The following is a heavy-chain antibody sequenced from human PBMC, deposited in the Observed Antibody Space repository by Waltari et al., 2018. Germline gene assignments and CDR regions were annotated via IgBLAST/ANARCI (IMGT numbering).Heavy chain of an antibody. J-gene: IGHJ4*02. D-gene: IGHD2-15*01. CDR2: INGTSLTT. CDR1: GFTFSLYW. CDR3: ALLRVVSVFDPFDT. Sequence: EVQLVESGGGLVQPGWSLSLSCAASGFTFSLYWMPWVRQVPGKGLVWVSRINGTSLTTNYADSVKGRFTISRDNAKSTLYLQMNSLTPEDTGVYYCALLRVVSVFDPFDTWGQGTLVTVSS. V-gene: IGHV3-74*01.